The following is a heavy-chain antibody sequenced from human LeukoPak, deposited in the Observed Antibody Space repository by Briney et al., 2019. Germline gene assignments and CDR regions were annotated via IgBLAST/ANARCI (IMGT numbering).Heavy chain of an antibody. J-gene: IGHJ4*02. CDR1: GYSISSGYY. V-gene: IGHV4-38-2*01. CDR3: ARTPTVTTRAGGFDY. D-gene: IGHD4-17*01. Sequence: SETLSLTCAVSGYSISSGYYWGWIRQPPGKGLEWIGSIYHSGSTYYNPSLKSRVTISVDASKNQFSLKLSSVTAADTAVYYCARTPTVTTRAGGFDYWGQGTLVTVSS. CDR2: IYHSGST.